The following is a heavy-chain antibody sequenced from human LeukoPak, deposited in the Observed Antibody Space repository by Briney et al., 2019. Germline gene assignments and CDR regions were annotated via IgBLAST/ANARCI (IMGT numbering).Heavy chain of an antibody. CDR2: IYPGDSDT. Sequence: PGESLKISSKGSGYSFTSYWIGWVRQMPGKGLEWMGIIYPGDSDTRYSPSFQGQVTISADKSISTAYLQWSGLKASDTAMYYCARLAAAGIHYYYYYMDVWGKGTTVTVSS. V-gene: IGHV5-51*01. D-gene: IGHD6-13*01. CDR3: ARLAAAGIHYYYYYMDV. CDR1: GYSFTSYW. J-gene: IGHJ6*03.